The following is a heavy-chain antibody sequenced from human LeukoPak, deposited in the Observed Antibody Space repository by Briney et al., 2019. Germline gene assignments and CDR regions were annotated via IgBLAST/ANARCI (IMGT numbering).Heavy chain of an antibody. CDR3: ARGGAAMAYY. D-gene: IGHD5-18*01. V-gene: IGHV3-74*01. J-gene: IGHJ4*02. CDR1: GFTFRSYW. Sequence: PGGSLRLSCSASGFTFRSYWMHWVRQAPGKGLVWVSRINSDGSSTSYADSVKGRFTTSRDNAKNTLYLQMNSLRAEDTAVYYCARGGAAMAYYWGQGTLVTVSS. CDR2: INSDGSST.